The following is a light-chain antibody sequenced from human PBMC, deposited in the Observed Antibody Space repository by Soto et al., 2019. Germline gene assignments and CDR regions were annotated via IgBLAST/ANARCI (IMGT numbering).Light chain of an antibody. J-gene: IGKJ2*01. CDR3: QQYCSSPPYT. CDR2: GAS. V-gene: IGKV3-20*01. CDR1: QSVSSSY. Sequence: EIVLTQSPGTLSLSPGERATLSCRASQSVSSSYLAWYQQKPGQAPRLLIYGASSRATGIPDRFIGSGSGTVFTLTISRLEPEDFAVYYCQQYCSSPPYTFGQGTKLEIK.